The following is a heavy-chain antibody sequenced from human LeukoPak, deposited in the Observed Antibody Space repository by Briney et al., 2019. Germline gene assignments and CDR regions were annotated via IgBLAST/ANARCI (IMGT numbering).Heavy chain of an antibody. CDR1: GYTFTSYY. D-gene: IGHD1-14*01. V-gene: IGHV1-46*01. CDR3: ARDPEPSPTQYYYYYMDV. Sequence: ASVKVSCKASGYTFTSYYMHWVRQAPGQGLEWMGIINPSGGSTSYAQKFQGRVTMTRDMSTSTVYMELSSLRSEDTAVYYCARDPEPSPTQYYYYYMDVWGKGTTVTVSS. CDR2: INPSGGST. J-gene: IGHJ6*03.